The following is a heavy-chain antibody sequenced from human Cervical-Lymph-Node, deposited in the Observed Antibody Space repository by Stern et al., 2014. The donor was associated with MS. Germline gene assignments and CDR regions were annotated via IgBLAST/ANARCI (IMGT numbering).Heavy chain of an antibody. CDR2: IRNDGSEE. CDR1: GFTFSNYW. D-gene: IGHD1-7*01. CDR3: ARAVRELGT. V-gene: IGHV3-7*01. J-gene: IGHJ5*02. Sequence: EVQLVESGGGLVQPGESLRLSCAVSGFTFSNYWMTWVRQAPGKGLEWVARIRNDGSEESYVGSVKGRFTISRDNAKNSLYLQMNSLRAEDTAVYYCARAVRELGTWGQGTLVTVSS.